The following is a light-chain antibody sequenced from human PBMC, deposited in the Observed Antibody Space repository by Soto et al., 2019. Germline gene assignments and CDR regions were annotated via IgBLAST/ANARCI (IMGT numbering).Light chain of an antibody. J-gene: IGKJ1*01. V-gene: IGKV3-15*01. CDR1: QSVSNS. Sequence: EFLLTQSPGTLSLSPGERATLSCRASQSVSNSYVAWYQQKSGQAPRLLIFGASLRDTGIPARFSGSGSGTEFTLPISRLQSEDFEVYFCQQYNNWPRTFGQGTKVDIK. CDR3: QQYNNWPRT. CDR2: GAS.